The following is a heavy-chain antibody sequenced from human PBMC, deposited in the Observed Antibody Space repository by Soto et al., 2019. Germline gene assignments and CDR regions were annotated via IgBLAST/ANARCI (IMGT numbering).Heavy chain of an antibody. CDR1: GGSISTYY. V-gene: IGHV4-59*01. CDR3: ARGTYYADHDLPHEY. J-gene: IGHJ4*02. CDR2: IYYNGRT. Sequence: PSETLSLTCTVSGGSISTYYWTWIRRPPGKGLEWIGSIYYNGRTYYNPSLRSRITILIDMSRDQFSLKMTSVTAADTAVYYCARGTYYADHDLPHEYWGQGTLVTVSS. D-gene: IGHD4-17*01.